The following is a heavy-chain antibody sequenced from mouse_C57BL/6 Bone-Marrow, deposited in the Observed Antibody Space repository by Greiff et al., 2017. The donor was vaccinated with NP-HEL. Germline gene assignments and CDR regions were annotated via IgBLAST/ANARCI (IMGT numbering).Heavy chain of an antibody. J-gene: IGHJ3*01. Sequence: ESGPGLVKPSQSLSLTCSVTGYSITSGYYWNWIRQFPGNKLEWMGYISYDGSNNYNPSLKNRISITRDTSKNQFFLKLNSVTTEDTATYYCARNQYTTVVPFAYWGQGTLVTVSA. CDR1: GYSITSGYY. D-gene: IGHD1-1*01. CDR3: ARNQYTTVVPFAY. V-gene: IGHV3-6*01. CDR2: ISYDGSN.